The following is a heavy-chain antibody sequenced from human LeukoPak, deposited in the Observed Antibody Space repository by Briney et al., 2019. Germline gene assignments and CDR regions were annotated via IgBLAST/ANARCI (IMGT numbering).Heavy chain of an antibody. CDR2: ISSSSSYI. V-gene: IGHV3-21*01. Sequence: GSLRLSCAASGFTFSSYSMNWVRQAPGKGLEWVSSISSSSSYIYYADSVKGRFTISRDNAKNSLYLQMNSPRAEDTAVYYCARDVLWFGELLLSGAFDIWGQGTMVTVSS. CDR1: GFTFSSYS. J-gene: IGHJ3*02. D-gene: IGHD3-10*01. CDR3: ARDVLWFGELLLSGAFDI.